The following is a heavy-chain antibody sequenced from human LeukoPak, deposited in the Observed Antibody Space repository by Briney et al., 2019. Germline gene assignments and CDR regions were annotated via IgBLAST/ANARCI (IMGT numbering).Heavy chain of an antibody. CDR3: ARSVKWDYFDY. Sequence: SETLSLTCTVSGYSISSGYYWGWIRQPPGKGLEWIGSIYHSGSTYYNPSLKSRVTISVDTSKNQFSLKLSSVTAADTAVYYCARSVKWDYFDYWGQGTLVTVSS. J-gene: IGHJ4*02. D-gene: IGHD2-8*01. CDR1: GYSISSGYY. V-gene: IGHV4-38-2*02. CDR2: IYHSGST.